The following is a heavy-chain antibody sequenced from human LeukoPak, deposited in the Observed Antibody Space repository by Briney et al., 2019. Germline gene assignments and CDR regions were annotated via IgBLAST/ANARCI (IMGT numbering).Heavy chain of an antibody. Sequence: ASVKVSCKASGYTFTSYDISWVRQATGQGLEWMGWMNPISGNTGYAQKFQGRVTMTRDTSTSTVYMELSSLRSEDTAVYFCAREDGGTDYWGQGTLVTVSS. CDR2: MNPISGNT. CDR1: GYTFTSYD. CDR3: AREDGGTDY. V-gene: IGHV1-8*01. D-gene: IGHD4-23*01. J-gene: IGHJ4*02.